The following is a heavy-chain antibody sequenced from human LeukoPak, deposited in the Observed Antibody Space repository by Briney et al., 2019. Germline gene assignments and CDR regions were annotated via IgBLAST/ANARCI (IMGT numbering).Heavy chain of an antibody. V-gene: IGHV3-48*04. D-gene: IGHD3-10*02. CDR3: AELGITMIGGV. Sequence: GRSLRLSCAASGFTFSSYSMNWVRQAPGKGLEWVSYISSSGSTIYYADSVKGRFTISRDNAKNSLYLQMNSLRAEDTAVYYCAELGITMIGGVWGKGTTVTISS. CDR1: GFTFSSYS. CDR2: ISSSGSTI. J-gene: IGHJ6*04.